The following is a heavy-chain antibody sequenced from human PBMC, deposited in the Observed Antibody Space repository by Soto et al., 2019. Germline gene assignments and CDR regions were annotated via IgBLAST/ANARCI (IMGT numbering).Heavy chain of an antibody. CDR1: GYSFSGDY. J-gene: IGHJ6*02. D-gene: IGHD3-3*01. CDR2: INPNSGGT. Sequence: ASVKGSCKAAGYSFSGDYRRWGRQAPGQGLEWMGWINPNSGGTNYAQKFQGCVTMTRDTSESTAYMELSSLRSEDTAVYYCARDRITIFGVVPPYGMDVWGQGTTVTVSS. V-gene: IGHV1-2*04. CDR3: ARDRITIFGVVPPYGMDV.